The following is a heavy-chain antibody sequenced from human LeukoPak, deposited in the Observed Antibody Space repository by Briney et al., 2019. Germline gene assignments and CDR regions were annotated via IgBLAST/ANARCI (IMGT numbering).Heavy chain of an antibody. CDR1: GFTFSSYA. CDR3: ARGCVGTGTAPCY. V-gene: IGHV3-30*14. Sequence: EGSLRLSCAASGFTFSSYAMHWVRQAPGKGLEWVAVISYDGSNKYYADSVKGRFTISRDNSKNTLYLQMNSLRAEDTAVYYCARGCVGTGTAPCYWGQGTLVTVSS. CDR2: ISYDGSNK. J-gene: IGHJ4*02. D-gene: IGHD1-1*01.